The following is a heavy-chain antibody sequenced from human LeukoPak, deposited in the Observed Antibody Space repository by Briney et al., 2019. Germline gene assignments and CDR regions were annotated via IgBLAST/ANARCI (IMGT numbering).Heavy chain of an antibody. CDR2: ITTNGAST. CDR3: ARDDYDYGDYLDY. J-gene: IGHJ4*02. V-gene: IGHV3-11*04. D-gene: IGHD4-17*01. Sequence: PGGSLRLSCVASGFIFSDYYMTWIRQAPGKGLEWISYITTNGASTYYATSVKGRFTISRDNAQRSLFLQMSSLRAEDTAVYYCARDDYDYGDYLDYWGQGTLVTVSS. CDR1: GFIFSDYY.